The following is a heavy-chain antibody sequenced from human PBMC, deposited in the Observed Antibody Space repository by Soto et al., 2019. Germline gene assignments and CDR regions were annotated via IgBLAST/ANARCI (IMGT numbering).Heavy chain of an antibody. Sequence: GGSLRLSCAASGFTFSGSAMHWVRQASGKGLEWVGRIRSKANSYATAYAASVKGRFTISRDDSKNTAYLQMNSLKTEDTAVYYCTRHTDYYDSSGYYYYYYGMDVWGQGTTVTVSS. CDR3: TRHTDYYDSSGYYYYYYGMDV. CDR1: GFTFSGSA. J-gene: IGHJ6*02. CDR2: IRSKANSYAT. V-gene: IGHV3-73*01. D-gene: IGHD3-22*01.